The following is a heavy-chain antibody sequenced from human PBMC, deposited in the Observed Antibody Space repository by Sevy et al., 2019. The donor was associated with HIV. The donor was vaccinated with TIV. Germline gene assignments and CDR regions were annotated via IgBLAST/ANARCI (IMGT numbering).Heavy chain of an antibody. CDR2: IWFDGSNI. CDR1: GFTFSRYS. J-gene: IGHJ4*02. V-gene: IGHV3-33*08. CDR3: ARERTYLFDY. Sequence: GGSLRLSCAASGFTFSRYSMHWVRQAPGKGLEWVADIWFDGSNIHYADSVRGRFTISRDNSKNTLSLHMSSLRVEDTAVYYCARERTYLFDYCGQGTLVTVSS.